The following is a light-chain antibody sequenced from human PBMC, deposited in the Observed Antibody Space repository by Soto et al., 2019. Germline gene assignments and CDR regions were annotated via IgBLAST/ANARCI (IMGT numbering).Light chain of an antibody. Sequence: DLQINQSPSSLSASVGERVTINFRASQSISSYLNWYQQKPGKAPKPLXYAASSLQSGVPSRFSGSGSGTDFTLTISSLKTEDFATYYCQQSYSTPRAFGQGTRLEIK. CDR3: QQSYSTPRA. CDR2: AAS. V-gene: IGKV1-39*01. CDR1: QSISSY. J-gene: IGKJ5*01.